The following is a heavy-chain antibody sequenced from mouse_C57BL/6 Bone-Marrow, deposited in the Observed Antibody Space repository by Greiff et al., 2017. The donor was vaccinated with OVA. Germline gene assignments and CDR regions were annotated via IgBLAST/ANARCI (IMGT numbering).Heavy chain of an antibody. CDR2: ISNGGGST. Sequence: EVKVVESGGGLVQPGGSLKLSCAASGFTFSDYYMYWVRQTPEKRLEWVAYISNGGGSTYYPDTVKGRFTISRDNAKNTLYLQMSRLKTEDTAMYYCARRDDYDDFGYWGQGTTLTVSS. CDR3: ARRDDYDDFGY. J-gene: IGHJ2*01. D-gene: IGHD2-4*01. V-gene: IGHV5-12*01. CDR1: GFTFSDYY.